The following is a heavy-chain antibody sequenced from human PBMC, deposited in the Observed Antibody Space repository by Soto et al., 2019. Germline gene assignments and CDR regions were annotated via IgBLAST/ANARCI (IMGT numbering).Heavy chain of an antibody. V-gene: IGHV4-31*01. CDR2: IYYSGST. D-gene: IGHD3-22*01. CDR3: ARVAGQHDSSGFYYFDY. CDR1: AVSISSGGYY. J-gene: IGHJ4*02. Sequence: SETLSLAYTLSAVSISSGGYYCSWIRQHPWKGLEWLGYIYYSGSTYYNPSLKSLVTISVDTSKNQFSLKLSSVTGADMAVYYWARVAGQHDSSGFYYFDYWGQGSLVNVSS.